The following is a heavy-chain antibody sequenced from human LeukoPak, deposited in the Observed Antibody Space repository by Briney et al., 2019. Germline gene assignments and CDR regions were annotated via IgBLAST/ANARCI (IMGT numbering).Heavy chain of an antibody. V-gene: IGHV3-21*01. CDR3: ASYGGSGSLYNWFDP. D-gene: IGHD3-10*01. J-gene: IGHJ5*02. CDR2: ISSSSSYI. CDR1: GFTFSSYS. Sequence: PGGSLRLSCAASGFTFSSYSMNWVRQAPGKGLEWVSSISSSSSYIYYADSVKGRFTISRDNAKNSLYLQMNSLRAEDTAVYYCASYGGSGSLYNWFDPWGQGTLVTVSS.